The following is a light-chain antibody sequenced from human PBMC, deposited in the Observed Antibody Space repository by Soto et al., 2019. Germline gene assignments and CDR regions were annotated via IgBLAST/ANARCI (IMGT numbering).Light chain of an antibody. V-gene: IGKV3-20*01. CDR2: AAS. Sequence: DIVLTQSPGTLSLSPGERATLSCRASQTVDSNFLAWYQQKPGQAPRLLIYAASTRATSIPDRFSGSGSGTDFTLTISRLEPEDFAVYYCQQYGSSPITFGGGTKVDIK. J-gene: IGKJ4*01. CDR3: QQYGSSPIT. CDR1: QTVDSNF.